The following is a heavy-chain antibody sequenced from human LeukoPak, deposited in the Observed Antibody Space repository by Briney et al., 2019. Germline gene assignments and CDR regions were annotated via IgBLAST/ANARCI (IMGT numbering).Heavy chain of an antibody. Sequence: PSETLSLTCTVSGGSISSHYWSWIRQPPGKGLEWIGYIYYSGSTNYNPSLKSRVTISVDTSKDQFSLKLSSVTAADTAVYYCARVVVNRGEYYYMDVWGKGTTVTVSS. CDR1: GGSISSHY. D-gene: IGHD3-16*01. V-gene: IGHV4-59*11. CDR3: ARVVVNRGEYYYMDV. J-gene: IGHJ6*03. CDR2: IYYSGST.